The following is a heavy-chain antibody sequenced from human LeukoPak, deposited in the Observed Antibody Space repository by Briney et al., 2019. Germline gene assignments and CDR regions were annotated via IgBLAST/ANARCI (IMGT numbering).Heavy chain of an antibody. V-gene: IGHV3-7*01. Sequence: GGSLRLSCAASGFTFSSYWMTWVRQAPGKGLEWVANIKQDGSEKYYVDSVKGRLTISRDNAKNSLYLQMNSLRAEDTAVYYCTRDTGCSGGTCYSFYDYWGQGTLVTVSS. J-gene: IGHJ4*02. D-gene: IGHD2-15*01. CDR2: IKQDGSEK. CDR3: TRDTGCSGGTCYSFYDY. CDR1: GFTFSSYW.